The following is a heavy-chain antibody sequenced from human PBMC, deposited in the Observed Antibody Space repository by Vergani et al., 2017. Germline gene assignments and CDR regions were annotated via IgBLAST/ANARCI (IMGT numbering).Heavy chain of an antibody. Sequence: QVQLVESGGGVVQPGGSLRLSCAASGFSFGSYGMHWVRVRQAPGKGLEWLAYLRYDGTTKQYADSVKGRFTISRDNSKNTLYLQMDSLRPVDTAMFYCVKDRGASIGFDDWGQGTQVTVSS. D-gene: IGHD2-2*01. CDR1: GFSFGSYG. CDR2: LRYDGTTK. V-gene: IGHV3-30*02. J-gene: IGHJ4*02. CDR3: VKDRGASIGFDD.